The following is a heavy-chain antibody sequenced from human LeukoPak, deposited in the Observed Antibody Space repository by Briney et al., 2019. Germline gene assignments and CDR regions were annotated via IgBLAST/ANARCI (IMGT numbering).Heavy chain of an antibody. CDR3: ARGVGYCSSTSCYSYFDY. Sequence: PSQTLSLTCAVSGGSLSSGGYSWGWLRQPPGRGLEWIGYIYHSGSTYYNPSLKSRVTISVDRSKNQFSLKLSSVTAADTAVYYCARGVGYCSSTSCYSYFDYWGQGTLVTVSS. D-gene: IGHD2-2*02. J-gene: IGHJ4*02. V-gene: IGHV4-30-2*01. CDR2: IYHSGST. CDR1: GGSLSSGGYS.